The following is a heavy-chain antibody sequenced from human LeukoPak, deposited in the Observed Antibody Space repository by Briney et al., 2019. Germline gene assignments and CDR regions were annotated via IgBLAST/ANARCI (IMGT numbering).Heavy chain of an antibody. J-gene: IGHJ4*02. V-gene: IGHV3-48*02. CDR2: IGPGSNTM. Sequence: GGSQRLSCAASGFTFSSYGMNWVRQAPGKGLEWASYIGPGSNTMYYADSVKGRFTISRDNAKNSLYLQMNSLRDEDTAVFYCARAAYNSGLDYWGQGNPVTVSS. CDR1: GFTFSSYG. CDR3: ARAAYNSGLDY. D-gene: IGHD6-19*01.